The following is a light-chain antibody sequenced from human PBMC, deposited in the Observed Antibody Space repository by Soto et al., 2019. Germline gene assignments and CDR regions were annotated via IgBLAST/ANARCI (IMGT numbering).Light chain of an antibody. CDR3: SSYSDTKTRVL. Sequence: QSALTQPASVSGSPGQSITISCTGASSDVGGYNFVSWYQQHPGKAPKLMIYEVSDRPSGVSNRFSGSKSGNTASLTISGLQAEDEADYYCSSYSDTKTRVLFGGGTKLTVL. CDR2: EVS. V-gene: IGLV2-14*01. CDR1: SSDVGGYNF. J-gene: IGLJ2*01.